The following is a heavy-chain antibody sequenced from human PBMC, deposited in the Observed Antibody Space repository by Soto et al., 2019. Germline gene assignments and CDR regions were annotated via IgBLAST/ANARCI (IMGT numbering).Heavy chain of an antibody. CDR1: GGSITTYY. V-gene: IGHV4-59*01. Sequence: QVQLQESGPGLVKPSETLSLTCTVSGGSITTYYWSWIRQPPGKGLEWIGYIYYDGNTNYNPSLKSRVTISVDTSKNQFSLKLNSVTAADTAVYYCARGNWYFDLWGRGTLVTVPS. CDR2: IYYDGNT. J-gene: IGHJ2*01. CDR3: ARGNWYFDL.